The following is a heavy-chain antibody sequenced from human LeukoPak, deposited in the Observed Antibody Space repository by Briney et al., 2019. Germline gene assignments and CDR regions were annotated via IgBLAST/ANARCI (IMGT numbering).Heavy chain of an antibody. V-gene: IGHV1-2*02. J-gene: IGHJ4*02. CDR3: ARSANGGGDY. D-gene: IGHD2-8*01. Sequence: ASVKVSCKASGYIFTGNYMHWVRQAPGQGLEWMGWIDPNRGGTDYAQKFQGRVTMTRDTSISTAYMELSRLKSDDTAIYYCARSANGGGDYWGQGTLVTVSS. CDR2: IDPNRGGT. CDR1: GYIFTGNY.